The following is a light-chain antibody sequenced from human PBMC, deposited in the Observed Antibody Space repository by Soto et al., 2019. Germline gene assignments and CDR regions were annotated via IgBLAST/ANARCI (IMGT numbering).Light chain of an antibody. Sequence: EIVLTQSPATLSLSPGERATLSCRASQSVSSHLAWYQHKPGQAPRLLIYDASNRATGIPARFSGSGSGTDFTLTISRLEPEDFAVYYCQQRSNWPPFTFGPGTKVDI. CDR2: DAS. V-gene: IGKV3-11*01. CDR3: QQRSNWPPFT. CDR1: QSVSSH. J-gene: IGKJ3*01.